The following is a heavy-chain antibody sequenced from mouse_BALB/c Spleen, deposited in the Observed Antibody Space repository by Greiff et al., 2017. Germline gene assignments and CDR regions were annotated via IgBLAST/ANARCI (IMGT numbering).Heavy chain of an antibody. CDR2: ISSGSSTI. J-gene: IGHJ3*01. CDR1: GFTFSSFG. V-gene: IGHV5-17*02. CDR3: ARGYYDYDKLAY. D-gene: IGHD2-4*01. Sequence: EVQGVESGGGLVQPGGSRKLSCAASGFTFSSFGMHWVRQAPEKGLEWVAYISSGSSTIYYADTVKGRFTISRDNPKNTLFLQMTSLRSEDTAMYYCARGYYDYDKLAYWGQGTLVTVSA.